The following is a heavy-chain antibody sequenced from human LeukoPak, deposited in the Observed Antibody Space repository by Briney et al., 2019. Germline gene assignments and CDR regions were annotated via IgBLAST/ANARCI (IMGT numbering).Heavy chain of an antibody. V-gene: IGHV3-53*01. D-gene: IGHD3-22*01. CDR3: ARGDDSSGYDAFDI. CDR1: GFTVSSNY. Sequence: GGSLRLFCAASGFTVSSNYMSWVRQAPGKGLEWVSVIYSGGSTYYADSVKGRFTISRDNSKNTLYLQMNSLRAEDTALYYCARGDDSSGYDAFDIWGQGTMVTVSS. CDR2: IYSGGST. J-gene: IGHJ3*02.